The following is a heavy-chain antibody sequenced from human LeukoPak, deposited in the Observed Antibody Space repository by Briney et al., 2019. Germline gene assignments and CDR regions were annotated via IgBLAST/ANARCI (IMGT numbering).Heavy chain of an antibody. Sequence: PSETLSLTCTVSGGSISSGGYYWSWIRQPPGKGLEWIGYIYHSGSTYYNPSLKSRVTISVDRSKNQFSLKLSSVTAADTAVYYCARESEAASYTYGPRFDFWGQGSLVTVSS. V-gene: IGHV4-30-2*01. CDR2: IYHSGST. CDR1: GGSISSGGYY. D-gene: IGHD5-18*01. CDR3: ARESEAASYTYGPRFDF. J-gene: IGHJ4*02.